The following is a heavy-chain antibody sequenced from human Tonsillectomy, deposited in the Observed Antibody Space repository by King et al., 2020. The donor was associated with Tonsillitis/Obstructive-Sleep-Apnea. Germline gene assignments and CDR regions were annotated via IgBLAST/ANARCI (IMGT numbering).Heavy chain of an antibody. V-gene: IGHV2-70*04. CDR3: SRSTINGLYEGDHFDV. J-gene: IGHJ3*01. CDR1: GISVSRSGMS. Sequence: VTLKESGPALVKPTQTLTLTCTVSGISVSRSGMSVNWLRQPPGKALEWLARVDFEDDKLYNTSLKTRLTISKDTSKNQVVLKMTNMDPMDTATYYCSRSTINGLYEGDHFDVWGQGTVVTVSP. CDR2: VDFEDDK. D-gene: IGHD5-12*01.